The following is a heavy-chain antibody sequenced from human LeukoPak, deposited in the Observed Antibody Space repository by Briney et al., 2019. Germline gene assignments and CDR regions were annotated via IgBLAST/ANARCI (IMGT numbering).Heavy chain of an antibody. J-gene: IGHJ3*02. CDR2: INHSGST. Sequence: SETLSLTCAVYGGSFSGYYWSWIRQPPGKGLEWIGEINHSGSTNYNPSLKSRVTISVDTSKNQFSLKLSSVTAADTAVYYCGTLAAAGPLGPDAFDIWGQGTMVTVSS. CDR3: GTLAAAGPLGPDAFDI. D-gene: IGHD6-13*01. CDR1: GGSFSGYY. V-gene: IGHV4-34*01.